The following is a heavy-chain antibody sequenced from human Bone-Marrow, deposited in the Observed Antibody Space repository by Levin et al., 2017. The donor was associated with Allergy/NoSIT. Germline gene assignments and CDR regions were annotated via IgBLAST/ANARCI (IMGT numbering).Heavy chain of an antibody. CDR2: SILSIGTI. J-gene: IGHJ6*02. CDR1: GGSLSTFD. CDR3: ARAEFSSTYYYYYGLDV. V-gene: IGHV1-69*13. D-gene: IGHD2-2*01. Sequence: GASVKVSCKASGGSLSTFDITWVRQAPGQGLEWMGGSILSIGTIQYAQKFQGRVTITADESTSTAYMELKSLKSEDTAVYYCARAEFSSTYYYYYGLDVWGQGTTVTVSS.